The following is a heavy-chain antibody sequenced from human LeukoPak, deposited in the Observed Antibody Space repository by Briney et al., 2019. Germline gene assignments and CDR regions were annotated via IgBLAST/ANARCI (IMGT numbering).Heavy chain of an antibody. CDR2: ISTGGST. CDR1: GFTVRSNY. CDR3: AREGIGSDAFDI. J-gene: IGHJ3*02. Sequence: GGSLRLSCAASGFTVRSNYVSWVRQAPGKGLEWVSVISTGGSTYYADSVKGRFTISRHNSKNTLYLQMNRLRAEDTAVYYCAREGIGSDAFDIWGQGTMVTVSS. D-gene: IGHD6-25*01. V-gene: IGHV3-53*04.